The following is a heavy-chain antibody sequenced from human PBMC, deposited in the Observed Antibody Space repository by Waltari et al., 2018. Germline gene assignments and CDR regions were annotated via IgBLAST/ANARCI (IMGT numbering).Heavy chain of an antibody. J-gene: IGHJ4*02. V-gene: IGHV2-5*02. Sequence: QITLKESGPTLVQPTETVTLTCSLSGFSISCNGVAVGWIRQPPGKAPESLAIIYWDDDTLYSPSLRDRITITKDTSKNQVVLTMTNMDPVDTATYFCAHFAYRGSRLLDHWGQGALVTVSS. CDR1: GFSISCNGVA. D-gene: IGHD3-16*01. CDR3: AHFAYRGSRLLDH. CDR2: IYWDDDT.